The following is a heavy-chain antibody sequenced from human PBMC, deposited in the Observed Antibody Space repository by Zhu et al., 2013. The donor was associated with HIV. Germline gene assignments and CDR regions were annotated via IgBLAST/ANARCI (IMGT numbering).Heavy chain of an antibody. J-gene: IGHJ4*02. D-gene: IGHD2-15*01. CDR2: INHSGST. Sequence: QVQLQQWGAGLLKPSETLSLTCAVYGGSFSGYYWSWIRQPPGKGLEWIGEINHSGSTNYNPSLKSRVTISVDTSKNQFSLKLSSVTAADTAVYYCASAGYCSGGSCYPNFWGQGTLVTVSS. V-gene: IGHV4-34*01. CDR3: ASAGYCSGGSCYPNF. CDR1: GGSFSGYY.